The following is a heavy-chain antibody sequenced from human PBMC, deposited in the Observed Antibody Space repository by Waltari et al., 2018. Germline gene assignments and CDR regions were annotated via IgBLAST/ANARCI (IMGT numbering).Heavy chain of an antibody. CDR1: GYSISSGYY. D-gene: IGHD1-26*01. V-gene: IGHV4-38-2*01. Sequence: QVQLQESGPGLVKPSETLSLTCAVSGYSISSGYYWGWIRQPPGKGLEWIGSIYYSGSTSDNPSLKSRVTMSIDTSKNQFSLNLNSVTAADTAVYYCVRAPYPAPYSRRYYGFDYWGQGTLVSVSS. CDR2: IYYSGST. J-gene: IGHJ4*02. CDR3: VRAPYPAPYSRRYYGFDY.